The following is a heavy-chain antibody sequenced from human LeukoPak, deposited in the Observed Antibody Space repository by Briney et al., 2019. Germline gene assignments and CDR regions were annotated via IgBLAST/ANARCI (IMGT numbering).Heavy chain of an antibody. D-gene: IGHD2-15*01. V-gene: IGHV4-59*12. CDR3: ARFGGLDNYFDY. J-gene: IGHJ4*02. CDR1: GGSISSYY. Sequence: PSETLSLTCTVSGGSISSYYWNWIRQPPGKGLEWIGYIYYSGSTNYNPSLKSRVTISVDKSKNQFSLNLSSVTAADTAVYYCARFGGLDNYFDYWGQGTLVTVSS. CDR2: IYYSGST.